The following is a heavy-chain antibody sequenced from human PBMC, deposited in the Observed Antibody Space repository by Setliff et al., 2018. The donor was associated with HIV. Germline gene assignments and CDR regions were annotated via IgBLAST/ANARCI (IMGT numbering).Heavy chain of an antibody. CDR3: ARYYYDSSSRSYYYYYYMDV. V-gene: IGHV5-10-1*01. CDR2: IDPSDSYT. CDR1: GYSFTSYW. D-gene: IGHD3-22*01. J-gene: IGHJ6*03. Sequence: GESLKISCKGSGYSFTSYWISWVRQMPGKGLEWMGRIDPSDSYTNYSPSFQGHVTISADKSISTAHLQWSSLRASDTAMYYCARYYYDSSSRSYYYYYYMDVWGKGTTVTVSS.